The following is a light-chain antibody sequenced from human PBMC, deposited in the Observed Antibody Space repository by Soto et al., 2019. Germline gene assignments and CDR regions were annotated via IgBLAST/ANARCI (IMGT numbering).Light chain of an antibody. J-gene: IGKJ5*01. V-gene: IGKV3-11*01. CDR3: QQRNVWPPVT. CDR1: PSVTNF. Sequence: EIVLTQSPATLASSPGERATLSCRASPSVTNFLAWYQQKPGQAPRLLIYGAFNRATGIPARFSGSGSGTDFTLTISSLEPEDSAVYYCQQRNVWPPVTFGQGTRREIK. CDR2: GAF.